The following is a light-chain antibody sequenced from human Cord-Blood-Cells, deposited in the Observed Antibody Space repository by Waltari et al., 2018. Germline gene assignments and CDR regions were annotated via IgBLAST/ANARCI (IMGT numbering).Light chain of an antibody. V-gene: IGKV1-5*01. CDR2: DAS. CDR1: QSISSW. CDR3: QKYNSYWT. Sequence: DIQMTQSPSTLSPSVGDRVTITCRASQSISSWWAWYHHKPGKAPKLVIYDASSLESGVPSSFSGRGTGTEFTLTISSLQDDDFASNCCQKYNSYWTFGKGTKVEIK. J-gene: IGKJ1*01.